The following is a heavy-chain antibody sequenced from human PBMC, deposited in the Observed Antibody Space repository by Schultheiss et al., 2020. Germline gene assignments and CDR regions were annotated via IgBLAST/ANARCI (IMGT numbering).Heavy chain of an antibody. Sequence: GGSLRLSCAASGFTFDDYGMSWVRQAPGKGLEWVAGIYWNGGSTCYADSVKGRFTISRDNAKSSLFLQMNNLRAEDTAFYYCARSIYITTMALDHWGQGTLVTVSS. J-gene: IGHJ4*02. D-gene: IGHD5-18*01. CDR2: IYWNGGST. CDR3: ARSIYITTMALDH. CDR1: GFTFDDYG. V-gene: IGHV3-20*04.